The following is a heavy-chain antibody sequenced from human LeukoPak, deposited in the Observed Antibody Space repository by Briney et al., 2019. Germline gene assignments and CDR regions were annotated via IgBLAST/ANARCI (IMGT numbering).Heavy chain of an antibody. CDR1: GYSISSGYY. D-gene: IGHD1-26*01. Sequence: SETLSLTCTVSGYSISSGYYWGWIRQPPGKGLEWIGSIYHSGSTYYNPSLKSRVTISVDTSKNQFSLKLSSVTAADTAVYYCARARYSGSYYAVFDYWGQGTLVTVSS. V-gene: IGHV4-38-2*02. CDR2: IYHSGST. CDR3: ARARYSGSYYAVFDY. J-gene: IGHJ4*02.